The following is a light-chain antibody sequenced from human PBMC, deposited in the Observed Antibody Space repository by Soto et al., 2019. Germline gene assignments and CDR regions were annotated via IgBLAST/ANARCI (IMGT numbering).Light chain of an antibody. CDR2: AAS. J-gene: IGKJ5*01. V-gene: IGKV1-39*01. CDR3: QQSYTTLIT. CDR1: QSISYY. Sequence: DIQMTQSPSSLSASEGDRVTITCRASQSISYYLNRYQQKPGKAPELLIYAASSLQSGVPSRFSGSGSGTDFTLTISSLQPEDFATYYCQQSYTTLITFGQGTRLDIK.